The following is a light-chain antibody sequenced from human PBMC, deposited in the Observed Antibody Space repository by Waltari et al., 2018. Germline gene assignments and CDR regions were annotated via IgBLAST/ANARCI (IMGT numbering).Light chain of an antibody. J-gene: IGLJ1*01. CDR1: SNDVGSYDV. Sequence: QSALTQPASVSGSPGQSITISCTGTSNDVGSYDVVTWYQQHPGKTPKLIIFEVSKRPSGISNRFSGSKSGNTASLTISGLQAEDDAYYHCCSFAGSFTYVFGTGTMVTVL. CDR2: EVS. CDR3: CSFAGSFTYV. V-gene: IGLV2-23*02.